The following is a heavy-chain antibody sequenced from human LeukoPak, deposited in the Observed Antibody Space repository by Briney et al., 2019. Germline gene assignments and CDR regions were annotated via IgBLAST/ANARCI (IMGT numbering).Heavy chain of an antibody. V-gene: IGHV4-4*02. D-gene: IGHD1-26*01. CDR3: SRESGPFSPFGF. J-gene: IGHJ4*02. CDR2: VSLRGLT. Sequence: KPSGPLSLTCGVSGGSISGTNWWSWVRQPPGQGLEWIGEVSLRGLTNYNPSLRSRLTMSLDESKNQVSLNLTSVTAADTAVYYCSRESGPFSPFGFWGQGTLVSVHS. CDR1: GGSISGTNW.